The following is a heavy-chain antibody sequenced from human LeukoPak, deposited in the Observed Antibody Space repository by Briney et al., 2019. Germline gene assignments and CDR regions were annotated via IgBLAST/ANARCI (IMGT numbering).Heavy chain of an antibody. J-gene: IGHJ6*03. CDR3: ARDHYYGSGSYAYMDV. Sequence: PGGSLRLSCAASGFTFSSYEMNWVRQAPGKGLEWVSYISSSGSTIYYADSVKGRFTISRDNAKNSLYLQMNSLRAEDTAVYYCARDHYYGSGSYAYMDVWGKGTTVTISS. D-gene: IGHD3-10*01. V-gene: IGHV3-48*03. CDR2: ISSSGSTI. CDR1: GFTFSSYE.